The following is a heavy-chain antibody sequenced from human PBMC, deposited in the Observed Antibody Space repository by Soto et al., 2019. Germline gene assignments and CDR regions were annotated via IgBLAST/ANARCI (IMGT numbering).Heavy chain of an antibody. D-gene: IGHD3-10*01. CDR2: ITGSGGST. Sequence: GGSLRLSCAASGFTFSSYSMKWVRQAPGKGLEWVSAITGSGGSTYYADSVKGRFTISRDNSKNTLYLQMNSLRAEDTAVYYCAKARGAMVRGAAFYFDYWGQGTLVTVSS. V-gene: IGHV3-23*01. J-gene: IGHJ4*02. CDR3: AKARGAMVRGAAFYFDY. CDR1: GFTFSSYS.